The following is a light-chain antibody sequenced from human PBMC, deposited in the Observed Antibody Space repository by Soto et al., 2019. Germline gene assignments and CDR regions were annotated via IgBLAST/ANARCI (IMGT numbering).Light chain of an antibody. Sequence: QSALTQPRSVSGSPGQSVTISCTGTSSDVGGYNYVSWYQQHPGKAPKLIIYDVSKRPSGVPDRFSGSKSGNTASLTISGLQAEDEADYYCCSYAGSNTGVFGGGTQLTVL. CDR1: SSDVGGYNY. CDR3: CSYAGSNTGV. V-gene: IGLV2-11*01. CDR2: DVS. J-gene: IGLJ3*02.